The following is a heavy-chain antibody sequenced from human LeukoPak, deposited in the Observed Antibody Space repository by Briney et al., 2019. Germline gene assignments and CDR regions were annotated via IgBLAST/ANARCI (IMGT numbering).Heavy chain of an antibody. CDR3: ARDPHNYYDSSGSLNWFDP. CDR1: GYTFTSYG. J-gene: IGHJ5*02. V-gene: IGHV1-18*01. Sequence: ASVKVSCKASGYTFTSYGISWVRQAPGQGLEWMGWISAYNGNTNYAQKLQGRVTMTTDTSTSTAYMELRSLRSDDTAVYYCARDPHNYYDSSGSLNWFDPWGQGTLVTVSS. CDR2: ISAYNGNT. D-gene: IGHD3-22*01.